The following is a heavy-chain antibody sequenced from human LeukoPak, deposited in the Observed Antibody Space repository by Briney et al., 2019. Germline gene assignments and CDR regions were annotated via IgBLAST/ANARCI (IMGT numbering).Heavy chain of an antibody. Sequence: PGGSLRLSCVASGFTFKSHWMHWVRQSPGKGLEWVSFIYGDGSSTGYADSVKGRFTISRDNAKNSLYLQMNSLRAEDTAVYYCAGSILTGYPNFDYWGQGTLVTVSS. CDR2: IYGDGSST. V-gene: IGHV3-74*01. J-gene: IGHJ4*02. CDR3: AGSILTGYPNFDY. CDR1: GFTFKSHW. D-gene: IGHD3-9*01.